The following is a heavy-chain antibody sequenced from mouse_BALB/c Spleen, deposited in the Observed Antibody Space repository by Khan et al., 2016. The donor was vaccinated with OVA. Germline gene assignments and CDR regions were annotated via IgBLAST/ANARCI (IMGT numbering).Heavy chain of an antibody. CDR2: IWGGGGT. D-gene: IGHD2-14*01. CDR1: GFSLSRYN. J-gene: IGHJ4*01. CDR3: AIAYYRYDGYYAMDY. V-gene: IGHV2-6-4*01. Sequence: QVQLKESGPGLVVPSQSLSITCTVSGFSLSRYNIHWVRQPPGKGLEWLGMIWGGGGTDYNSTLKSRLSIRKDNSKSQVFLKMTSLQNEDTAMSFCAIAYYRYDGYYAMDYWGQGTSVTVSS.